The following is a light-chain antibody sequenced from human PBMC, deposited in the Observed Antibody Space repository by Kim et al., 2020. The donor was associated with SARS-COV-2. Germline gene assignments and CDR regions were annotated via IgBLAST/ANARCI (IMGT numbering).Light chain of an antibody. CDR1: KLGDKY. Sequence: SVSPGQTASITCSGDKLGDKYACWYQQKPGQSTVLVIYQDSKRPSGIPERFSGSNSGNTATLTISGTQAMDEADYYCQAWDSSTWVFGGGTKLTVL. J-gene: IGLJ3*02. CDR2: QDS. V-gene: IGLV3-1*01. CDR3: QAWDSSTWV.